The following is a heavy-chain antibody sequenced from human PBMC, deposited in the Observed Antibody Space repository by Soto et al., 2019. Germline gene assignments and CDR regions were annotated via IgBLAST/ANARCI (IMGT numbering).Heavy chain of an antibody. D-gene: IGHD3-3*01. V-gene: IGHV4-34*01. J-gene: IGHJ5*02. Sequence: NPSETLSLTCAVYGGSFSGYYWSWIRQPPGKGLEWIGEINHSGSTNYNPSLKSRVTISVDTSKNQFSLKLSSVTAADTAVYYCARMSTDFWSGFLFDPWGQGTLVTVSS. CDR1: GGSFSGYY. CDR3: ARMSTDFWSGFLFDP. CDR2: INHSGST.